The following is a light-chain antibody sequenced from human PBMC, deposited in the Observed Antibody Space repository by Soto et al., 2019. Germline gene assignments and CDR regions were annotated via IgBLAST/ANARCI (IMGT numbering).Light chain of an antibody. J-gene: IGKJ1*01. CDR1: QSVSRSY. V-gene: IGKV3-20*01. CDR2: GAS. Sequence: EIVLTQSTGTLSLSPGERATLSCRASQSVSRSYLAWYQQKPGQAPSLLIYGASSRATGIPDRFSGSGSGTDFTLTISRLEPEDFAVYYCQQYGSSPPWTFGQGTKVEIK. CDR3: QQYGSSPPWT.